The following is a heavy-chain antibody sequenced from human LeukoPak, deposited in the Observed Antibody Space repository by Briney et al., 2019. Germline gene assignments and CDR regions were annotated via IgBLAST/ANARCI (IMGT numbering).Heavy chain of an antibody. CDR2: VIPIFGTA. D-gene: IGHD3-10*01. CDR3: ARDQGSGFGDMFAY. V-gene: IGHV1-69*13. CDR1: GGTFSSYA. Sequence: WASVKVSCKASGGTFSSYAISWVRQAPGQGLEWMGGVIPIFGTANYAQKFQGRVTITADESTSTAYMELSSLRSEDTAVYYCARDQGSGFGDMFAYWGQGTLVTVSS. J-gene: IGHJ4*02.